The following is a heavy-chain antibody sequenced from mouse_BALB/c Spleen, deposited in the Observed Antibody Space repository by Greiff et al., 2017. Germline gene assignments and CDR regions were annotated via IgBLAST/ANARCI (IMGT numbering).Heavy chain of an antibody. CDR1: GFNIKDTY. D-gene: IGHD4-1*01. J-gene: IGHJ2*01. CDR3: ARGWDGGDYFDY. V-gene: IGHV14-3*02. Sequence: EVKLQESGAELVKPGASVKLSCTASGFNIKDTYMHWVKQRPEQGLEWIGRIDPANGNTKYDPKFQGKATITADTSSNTAYLQLSSLPSEDTAVYYWARGWDGGDYFDYWGQGTTLTVSS. CDR2: IDPANGNT.